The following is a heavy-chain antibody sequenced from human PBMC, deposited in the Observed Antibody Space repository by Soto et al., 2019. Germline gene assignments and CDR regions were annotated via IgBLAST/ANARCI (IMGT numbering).Heavy chain of an antibody. CDR1: GYTFTSYA. J-gene: IGHJ6*03. V-gene: IGHV1-3*01. CDR2: INAGNGNT. CDR3: ARDLDLVDYPYYYHMDV. D-gene: IGHD4-17*01. Sequence: ASVKVSCKASGYTFTSYAMHWVRQAPGQRLEWMGWINAGNGNTKYSQKFQGRVTITRDTSASTAYMELSSLRSEDTAVYYCARDLDLVDYPYYYHMDVWGKGTTVTVSS.